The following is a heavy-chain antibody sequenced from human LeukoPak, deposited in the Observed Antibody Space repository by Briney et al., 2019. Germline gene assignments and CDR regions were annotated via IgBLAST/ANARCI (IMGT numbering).Heavy chain of an antibody. Sequence: PGGSLRLSCAASGFTFYSYAMSWVRQAPGKGLEWVSSISSSSSYIYYADSVKGRFTISRDNAKNSLYLQMNSLRAEDTAVYYCARDSLSSGWSDYWGQGTLVTVSS. CDR2: ISSSSSYI. CDR1: GFTFYSYA. D-gene: IGHD6-19*01. V-gene: IGHV3-21*01. J-gene: IGHJ4*02. CDR3: ARDSLSSGWSDY.